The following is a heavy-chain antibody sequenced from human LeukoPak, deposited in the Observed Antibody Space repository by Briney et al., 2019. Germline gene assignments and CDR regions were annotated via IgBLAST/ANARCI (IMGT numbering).Heavy chain of an antibody. CDR2: VSAYNGNT. CDR3: ARGYSGYSSGWYDY. D-gene: IGHD6-19*01. CDR1: GYTFTSYG. Sequence: GASVKVSCKASGYTFTSYGISWVRQAPGQGLEWMGWVSAYNGNTNYAQKLQGRVTMTTDTSTSTAYTELRSLRSDDTAVYYCARGYSGYSSGWYDYWGQGTLVTVSS. V-gene: IGHV1-18*01. J-gene: IGHJ4*02.